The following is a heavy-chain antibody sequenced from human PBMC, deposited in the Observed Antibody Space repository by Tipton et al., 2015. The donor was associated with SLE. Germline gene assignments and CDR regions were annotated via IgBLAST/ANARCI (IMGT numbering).Heavy chain of an antibody. D-gene: IGHD6-6*01. J-gene: IGHJ3*02. V-gene: IGHV4-39*07. CDR1: GGSITTRSYY. CDR2: ISYSGAT. Sequence: TLSLTCIVSGGSITTRSYYWGWIRQPPGKGLEWIASISYSGATYYNPSLKSRVIISLDTSRNHFSLKLTSVTAADTAVYYCARLIGASGAFDIWGQGTMVTVSS. CDR3: ARLIGASGAFDI.